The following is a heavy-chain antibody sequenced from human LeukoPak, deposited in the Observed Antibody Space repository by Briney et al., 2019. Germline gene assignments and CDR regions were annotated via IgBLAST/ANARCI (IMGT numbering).Heavy chain of an antibody. V-gene: IGHV1-46*01. CDR1: GYTFTSYD. CDR2: LNHSGDST. D-gene: IGHD2-21*02. CDR3: ASVLYCGADCYSGRYFFDY. Sequence: ASVKVSCKASGYTFTSYDMHWVRQAPGQGLEWMGILNHSGDSTSYAQKFQGRVTMTRDTSTSTVYMELSSLRSEDTAVYYCASVLYCGADCYSGRYFFDYWGQGTLVTVSS. J-gene: IGHJ4*02.